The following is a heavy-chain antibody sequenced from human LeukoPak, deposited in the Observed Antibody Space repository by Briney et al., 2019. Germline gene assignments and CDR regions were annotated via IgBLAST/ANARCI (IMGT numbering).Heavy chain of an antibody. CDR1: GYSFTSYW. D-gene: IGHD5-24*01. V-gene: IGHV5-51*01. CDR2: IYPGDSDT. J-gene: IGHJ4*02. Sequence: ESLKISCKGSGYSFTSYWIGWVRQMPGKGLEWMGIIYPGDSDTRYSPSFQGQVTISADKSISTAYLQWSSLKASDTAMYYCARLIVEMATISLIDYWGQGTLVTVSS. CDR3: ARLIVEMATISLIDY.